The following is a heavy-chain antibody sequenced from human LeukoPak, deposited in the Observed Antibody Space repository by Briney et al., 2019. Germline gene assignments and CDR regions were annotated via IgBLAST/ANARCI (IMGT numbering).Heavy chain of an antibody. D-gene: IGHD5-18*01. CDR3: ARPGVGSGRYGAFDI. CDR1: GGSISSYY. Sequence: SETLSLTCTVSGGSISSYYWSWIRQPPGKGLEWIGYIYYSGSTNYNPSLESRVTMSVDTSKNQFSLKLRSVTAADTAVYYCARPGVGSGRYGAFDIWGQGTMVTVSS. V-gene: IGHV4-59*08. J-gene: IGHJ3*02. CDR2: IYYSGST.